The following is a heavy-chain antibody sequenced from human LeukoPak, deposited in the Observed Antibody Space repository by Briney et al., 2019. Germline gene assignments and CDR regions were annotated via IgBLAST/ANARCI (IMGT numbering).Heavy chain of an antibody. Sequence: SETLSLTCTVSGGSISSYYWSWIRQPPGKGLEWIGYIYYSGSTNYNPSLKSRVTISVDTSKNQFSLKLSSVTAADTAVYYCARTLYSSSSKAGNWFDPWGQGALVTVSS. V-gene: IGHV4-59*08. CDR1: GGSISSYY. CDR2: IYYSGST. J-gene: IGHJ5*02. D-gene: IGHD6-6*01. CDR3: ARTLYSSSSKAGNWFDP.